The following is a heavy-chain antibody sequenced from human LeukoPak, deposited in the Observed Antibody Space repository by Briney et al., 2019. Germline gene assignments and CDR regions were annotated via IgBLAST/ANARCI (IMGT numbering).Heavy chain of an antibody. CDR1: GFTFSSYD. Sequence: GGSLRLSCAASGFTFSSYDMHWVRQAPGKGLEWVSAISGSGGSTYYADSVKGRFTISRDNSKNTLYLQMNSLRAEDTAVYYCAKQGERGYSYGLPSFGSWGQGTLVTVSS. D-gene: IGHD5-18*01. V-gene: IGHV3-23*01. CDR2: ISGSGGST. J-gene: IGHJ5*01. CDR3: AKQGERGYSYGLPSFGS.